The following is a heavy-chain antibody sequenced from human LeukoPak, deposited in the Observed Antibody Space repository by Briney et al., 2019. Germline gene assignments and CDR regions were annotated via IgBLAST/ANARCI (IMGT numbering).Heavy chain of an antibody. J-gene: IGHJ4*02. CDR2: IKQDRSEK. Sequence: GGSLRLSCAASGFTFTNYLMSWVRQAPGKGLELVANIKQDRSEKYYVDSVKGRFTISRDNSKNTLYLQMNSLSGDDTAVYYCAKDRPTVYSSSWLHFLDSWGQGTLVTVSS. D-gene: IGHD6-13*01. CDR3: AKDRPTVYSSSWLHFLDS. V-gene: IGHV3-7*03. CDR1: GFTFTNYL.